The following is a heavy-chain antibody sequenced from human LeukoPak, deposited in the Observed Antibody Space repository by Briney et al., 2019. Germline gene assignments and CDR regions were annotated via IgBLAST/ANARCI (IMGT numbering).Heavy chain of an antibody. CDR1: GYTFTSYY. D-gene: IGHD3-10*01. CDR2: INPSGGST. Sequence: GASVKVSCKASGYTFTSYYMHWVRQAPGQGLEWMGIINPSGGSTSYAQKFQGRVTMTRDMSTSTVYMELSSLRSEDTAVYYCASVLYGSGRSFYYMDVWGKGTTVTVSS. CDR3: ASVLYGSGRSFYYMDV. J-gene: IGHJ6*03. V-gene: IGHV1-46*01.